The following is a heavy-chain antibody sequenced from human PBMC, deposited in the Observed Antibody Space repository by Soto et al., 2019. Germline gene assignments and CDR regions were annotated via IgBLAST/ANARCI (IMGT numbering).Heavy chain of an antibody. Sequence: EVQLVQSGAEVKKPGESVKISCEGSGYSFTSYWLGWVRQMPGKGLECMGIIYPGDSDTRYSPSFQGKGTISADKSMSTAYLQWSSLKASDTAMYYCARGGQCSSTSCYEDDAFDIWGQGTMVTVSS. D-gene: IGHD2-2*01. CDR2: IYPGDSDT. J-gene: IGHJ3*02. CDR1: GYSFTSYW. V-gene: IGHV5-51*03. CDR3: ARGGQCSSTSCYEDDAFDI.